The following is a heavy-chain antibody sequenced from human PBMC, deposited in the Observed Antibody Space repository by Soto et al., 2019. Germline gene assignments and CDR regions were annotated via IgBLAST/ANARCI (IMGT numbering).Heavy chain of an antibody. Sequence: QVQLVESGGGVVQPGRSLRLSCGASGITLSYYGMHWVRQAPGKGLEWVALISYDGNNGYYADSVKGRFTVSRDNSKNTVFLQMASLRAEDTAVYYCVKAQDYWGHFDLWGRGTLVIVSS. V-gene: IGHV3-30*18. CDR1: GITLSYYG. D-gene: IGHD7-27*01. J-gene: IGHJ2*01. CDR3: VKAQDYWGHFDL. CDR2: ISYDGNNG.